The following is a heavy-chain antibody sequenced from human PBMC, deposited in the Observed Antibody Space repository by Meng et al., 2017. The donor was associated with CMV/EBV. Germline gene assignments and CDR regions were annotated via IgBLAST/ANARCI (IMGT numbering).Heavy chain of an antibody. Sequence: GGSLRLSCAASGFTLSSYGMHWVRQAPGKGLEWVAFIRYDGSNKYYADSVKGRFTISRDNSKNTLYLQMNSLRAEDTAVYYCAKDPRYCSSTSCEPSDYWGQGTLVTVSS. V-gene: IGHV3-30*02. CDR1: GFTLSSYG. D-gene: IGHD2-2*01. J-gene: IGHJ4*02. CDR3: AKDPRYCSSTSCEPSDY. CDR2: IRYDGSNK.